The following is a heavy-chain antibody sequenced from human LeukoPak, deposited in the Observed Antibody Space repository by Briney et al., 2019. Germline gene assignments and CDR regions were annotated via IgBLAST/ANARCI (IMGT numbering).Heavy chain of an antibody. D-gene: IGHD3-9*01. CDR1: GDSFGVFY. CDR2: IYNSGST. Sequence: SETLSLTCTFSGDSFGVFYWSWIRQPPGKGLEWIGCIYNSGSTYYSPSLKSRVTISIDTSKTQFSLNLTSMSAADTAVYYCARAPYSLLTDSPASGFDVWGQGTLVAVSS. CDR3: ARAPYSLLTDSPASGFDV. V-gene: IGHV4-59*01. J-gene: IGHJ3*01.